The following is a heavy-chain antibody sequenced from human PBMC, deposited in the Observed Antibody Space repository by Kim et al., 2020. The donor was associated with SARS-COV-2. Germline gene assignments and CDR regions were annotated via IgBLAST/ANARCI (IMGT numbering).Heavy chain of an antibody. Sequence: EDSVKGRFTISRDNSKNTLYLQMNSLRAEDTAVYYCARDGSAAAARYFDYWGQGTLVTVSS. J-gene: IGHJ4*02. D-gene: IGHD6-13*01. CDR3: ARDGSAAAARYFDY. V-gene: IGHV3-33*01.